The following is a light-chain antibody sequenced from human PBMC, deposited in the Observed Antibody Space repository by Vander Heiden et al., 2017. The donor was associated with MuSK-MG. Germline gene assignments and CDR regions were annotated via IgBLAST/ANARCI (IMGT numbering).Light chain of an antibody. CDR3: QVWDSDTVV. CDR1: NIGYRS. J-gene: IGLJ2*01. CDR2: DDS. V-gene: IGLV3-21*02. Sequence: SYVVTQPPSVSVAPGQTAVIPCGGDNIGYRSAHWYQQKPGQAPVLVPHDDSARTSGIFERFSDCKSGNTATLTISRVEAGDEADYYCQVWDSDTVVFGGGTKLAVL.